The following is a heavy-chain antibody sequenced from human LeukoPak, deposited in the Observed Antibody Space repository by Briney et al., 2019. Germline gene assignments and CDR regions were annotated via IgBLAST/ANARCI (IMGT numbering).Heavy chain of an antibody. CDR3: ARGQWIGDY. Sequence: HPGGSLRLSCEASGFIFSSYWMSWVRQAPGKGLEGVPNIKQDGSEKYYVDSVKGRFTISRDNAKNSLYLQMNSLRAEDTAVYYCARGQWIGDYWGQGTLVTVSS. CDR1: GFIFSSYW. J-gene: IGHJ4*02. V-gene: IGHV3-7*01. CDR2: IKQDGSEK. D-gene: IGHD5-12*01.